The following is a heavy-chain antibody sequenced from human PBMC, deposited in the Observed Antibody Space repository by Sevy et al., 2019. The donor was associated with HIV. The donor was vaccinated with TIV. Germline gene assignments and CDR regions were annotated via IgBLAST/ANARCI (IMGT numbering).Heavy chain of an antibody. Sequence: ASVKVSCKASGYTFTGYYMHWVQQAPGQGLEWMGWINPNSGGTNYAQKFQGRVTMTRDTSISTAYMELSRLRSDDTAVYYCARPVAGLGDYFDYWGQGTLVTVSS. CDR1: GYTFTGYY. CDR3: ARPVAGLGDYFDY. CDR2: INPNSGGT. V-gene: IGHV1-2*02. D-gene: IGHD6-19*01. J-gene: IGHJ4*02.